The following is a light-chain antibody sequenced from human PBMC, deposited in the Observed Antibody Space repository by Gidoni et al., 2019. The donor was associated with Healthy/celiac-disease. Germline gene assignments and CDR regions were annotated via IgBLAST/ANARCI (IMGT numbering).Light chain of an antibody. V-gene: IGKV1-5*01. CDR3: QQYNSFPWT. CDR1: QSISSW. CDR2: DAS. Sequence: DIQMTQSPSTLSASVGDRVTIPCRASQSISSWLDWYQQKPGKAPKLLIYDASSFESGVPSRFSGSGSGTEFTLTISSLQPDDFATYYCQQYNSFPWTFGQGTKVEIK. J-gene: IGKJ1*01.